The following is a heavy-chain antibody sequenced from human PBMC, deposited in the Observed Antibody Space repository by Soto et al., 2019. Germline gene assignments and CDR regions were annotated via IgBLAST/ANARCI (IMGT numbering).Heavy chain of an antibody. Sequence: QVELVQSGAGVKKPGDSVKVSCKASGYTFTSYGISWVRQAPGQGLEWMGWISAYNGNTNYAQKLQGRVTMTTVPSTSTAYTELRSLRSDDTAVYYCARGPPRIAVAEDAFDIWGQGTMVTVSS. CDR2: ISAYNGNT. CDR3: ARGPPRIAVAEDAFDI. J-gene: IGHJ3*02. CDR1: GYTFTSYG. V-gene: IGHV1-18*01. D-gene: IGHD6-19*01.